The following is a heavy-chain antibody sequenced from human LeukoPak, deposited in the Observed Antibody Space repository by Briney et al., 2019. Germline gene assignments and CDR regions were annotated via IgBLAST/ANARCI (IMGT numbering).Heavy chain of an antibody. CDR2: ISWDGGST. D-gene: IGHD6-13*01. V-gene: IGHV3-43D*03. Sequence: GGSLRLSCAASGFTFDDYAMHWVRQAPGKGLEWVSLISWDGGSTYYADSVKGRFTISRDNSKNSLYLQMNSLRAEDTALYYCAKDGIAAAGFNYYMDVWGKGTTVTVSS. CDR3: AKDGIAAAGFNYYMDV. J-gene: IGHJ6*03. CDR1: GFTFDDYA.